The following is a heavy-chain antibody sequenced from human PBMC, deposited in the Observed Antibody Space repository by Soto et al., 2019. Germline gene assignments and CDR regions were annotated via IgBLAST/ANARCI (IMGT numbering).Heavy chain of an antibody. D-gene: IGHD4-17*01. CDR1: GYSFTSYW. Sequence: EASLTISCKGSGYSFTSYWISWVRQKAGKGLEWMVCIDPSESYTNYSPSFQGHVTISADKSIRTAYLQWASLKASDTAMYYCARQSDYCSIDYSGQGLRVTVS. J-gene: IGHJ4*02. V-gene: IGHV5-10-1*01. CDR3: ARQSDYCSIDY. CDR2: IDPSESYT.